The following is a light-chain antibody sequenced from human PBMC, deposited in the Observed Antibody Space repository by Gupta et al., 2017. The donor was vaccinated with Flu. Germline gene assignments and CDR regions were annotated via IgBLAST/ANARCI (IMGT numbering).Light chain of an antibody. CDR1: QTLLHSNGYKY. CDR3: MQALQTPCT. V-gene: IGKV2-28*01. CDR2: LGS. J-gene: IGKJ3*01. Sequence: DIVMTKSPLSLPVTPGAPASISCRSSQTLLHSNGYKYLDWYLQKPGQSPQLLIYLGSNRATGVPDRFSGSGSGTDFTLKISRVEAEDVGVYYCMQALQTPCTFGPGTKVDLK.